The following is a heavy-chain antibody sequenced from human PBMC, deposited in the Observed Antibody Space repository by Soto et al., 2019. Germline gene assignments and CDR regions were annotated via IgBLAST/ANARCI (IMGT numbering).Heavy chain of an antibody. V-gene: IGHV1-2*04. J-gene: IGHJ6*02. Sequence: EASVKVSCKASGYTFTGYYMHWVRQAPGQGLEWMGWINPNSGGTNYAQRFQGWVTMTRDTSISTAYMELSRLRSDDTAVYYCARARERWLQPDYYYYGMDVWGQGTTVTVSS. CDR3: ARARERWLQPDYYYYGMDV. CDR1: GYTFTGYY. CDR2: INPNSGGT. D-gene: IGHD5-18*01.